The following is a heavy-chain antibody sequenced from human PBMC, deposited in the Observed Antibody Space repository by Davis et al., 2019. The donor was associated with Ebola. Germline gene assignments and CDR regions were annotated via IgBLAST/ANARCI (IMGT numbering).Heavy chain of an antibody. J-gene: IGHJ3*02. CDR2: INHSGST. V-gene: IGHV4-34*01. CDR3: ARVYCSGGSCYGYAFEI. CDR1: GGSFSGYY. D-gene: IGHD2-15*01. Sequence: SQTLSLTRAVYGGSFSGYYWSWIRQPPGKGPEWIGEINHSGSTNYNPSLKSRVTISVDTSKNQFSLKLSPVTAADTAVYYCARVYCSGGSCYGYAFEIWGQGTMVTVSS.